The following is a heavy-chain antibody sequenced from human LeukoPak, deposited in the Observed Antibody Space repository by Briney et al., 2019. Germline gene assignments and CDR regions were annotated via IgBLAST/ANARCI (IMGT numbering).Heavy chain of an antibody. J-gene: IGHJ4*02. CDR2: TYYRSKWYN. V-gene: IGHV6-1*01. CDR3: AREPYYYDSSGYWSPFDY. CDR1: GDSVSSNSAA. Sequence: SQTLSLTCAISGDSVSSNSAAWNWIRQSPSRGLEWLGRTYYRSKWYNDYAVSVKSRITINPDTSMNQFSLQLNSVTPEDTAVYYCAREPYYYDSSGYWSPFDYWGQGTLVTVSS. D-gene: IGHD3-22*01.